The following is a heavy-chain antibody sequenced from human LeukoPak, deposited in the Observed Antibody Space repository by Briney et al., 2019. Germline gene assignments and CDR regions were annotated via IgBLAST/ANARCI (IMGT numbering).Heavy chain of an antibody. CDR2: ISGSGGST. Sequence: PGGSLRLSCAASGFTFSSYAMSWVRQAPGKGLEWVSAISGSGGSTYYADSVKGRFTISRDNSKNTLYLQMNSLRAEDTAVYYYAKDYGGYIVPYDYWGQGTLVTVSS. J-gene: IGHJ4*02. D-gene: IGHD4-17*01. CDR3: AKDYGGYIVPYDY. V-gene: IGHV3-23*01. CDR1: GFTFSSYA.